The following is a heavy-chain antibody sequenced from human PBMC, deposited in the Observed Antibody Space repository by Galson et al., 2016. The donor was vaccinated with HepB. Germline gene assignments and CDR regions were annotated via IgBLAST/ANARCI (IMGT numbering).Heavy chain of an antibody. J-gene: IGHJ5*02. Sequence: SLRLSCAASGFTFSHHFVSWIRQAPGKGLEWVSYISGSADSRRYADSVKGRFTISRDNSKNSLYLQMNNLRAEDTAVYYSARRVPLYSGRWYVRGDGWFDPWGQGTLVTVSS. CDR2: ISGSADSR. D-gene: IGHD6-19*01. V-gene: IGHV3-11*01. CDR1: GFTFSHHF. CDR3: ARRVPLYSGRWYVRGDGWFDP.